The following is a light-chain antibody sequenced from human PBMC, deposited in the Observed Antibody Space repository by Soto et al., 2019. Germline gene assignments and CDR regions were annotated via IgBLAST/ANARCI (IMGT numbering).Light chain of an antibody. CDR2: TAS. CDR3: QESYSSPFT. J-gene: IGKJ3*01. CDR1: QSVSTF. V-gene: IGKV1-39*01. Sequence: DIPMTQSPSSMSAHTGDRVIITCQTSQSVSTFLNWYRHKPGEAPRLLIDTASTLHGGVPARFSGSGSGTDFTLTISSLQPEDFAVYYCQESYSSPFTIGPGTRVEVK.